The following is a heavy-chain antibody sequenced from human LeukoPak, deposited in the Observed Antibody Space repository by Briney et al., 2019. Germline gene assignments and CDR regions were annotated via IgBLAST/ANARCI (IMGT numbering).Heavy chain of an antibody. J-gene: IGHJ5*02. CDR2: IYTRGST. CDR3: ARCSGNGYDNSWFDP. Sequence: SDPVSLPCSLSGGPLSIYYWQCTRQPAGEALEWIGGIYTRGSTNHTPSRKGRVTMEVDAPKTQFSLKLSSVTAADTAVYYCARCSGNGYDNSWFDPWGQGTLVTASS. CDR1: GGPLSIYY. D-gene: IGHD3-10*02. V-gene: IGHV4-4*07.